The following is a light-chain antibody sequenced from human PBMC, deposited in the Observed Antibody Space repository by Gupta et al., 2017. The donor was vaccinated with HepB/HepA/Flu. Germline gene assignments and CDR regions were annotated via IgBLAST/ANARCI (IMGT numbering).Light chain of an antibody. V-gene: IGKV3-11*01. Sequence: EIVLTQSPVTLSLSPGERATLSCRASQTIGNFLGWYQQRPGQAPRLLIFDAFNVATGVPDRFSGSASGTDFTLTISSLEPEDFAVYYCQQRVSWPPTFGQGTKLEIK. CDR3: QQRVSWPPT. J-gene: IGKJ2*01. CDR1: QTIGNF. CDR2: DAF.